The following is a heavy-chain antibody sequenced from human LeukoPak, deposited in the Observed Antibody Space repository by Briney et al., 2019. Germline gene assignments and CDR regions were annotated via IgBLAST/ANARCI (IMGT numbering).Heavy chain of an antibody. V-gene: IGHV4-59*08. D-gene: IGHD5-12*01. CDR2: IYYSGST. CDR3: ARLKSGYDGVDY. J-gene: IGHJ4*02. Sequence: SETLSLTCTVSGGSISSYYWSWIRQPPGKGLEWIGYIYYSGSTNYNPSLTSRVTISVDTSKNQFSLKLSSVTAADTAVYYCARLKSGYDGVDYWGQGTLVTVSS. CDR1: GGSISSYY.